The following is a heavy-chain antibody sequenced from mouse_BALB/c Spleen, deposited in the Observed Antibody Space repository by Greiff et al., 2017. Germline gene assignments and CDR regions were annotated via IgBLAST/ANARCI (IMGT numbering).Heavy chain of an antibody. V-gene: IGHV5-12-2*01. CDR3: ARHSAGTKAMDY. CDR2: ISNGGGST. Sequence: DVKLVESGGGLVQPGGSLKLSCAASGFTFSSYTMSWVRQTPEKRLEWVAYISNGGGSTYYPDTVKGRFTISRDNAKNTLYLQMSSLKSEDTAMYYCARHSAGTKAMDYWGQGTSVTVSS. CDR1: GFTFSSYT. J-gene: IGHJ4*01. D-gene: IGHD4-1*01.